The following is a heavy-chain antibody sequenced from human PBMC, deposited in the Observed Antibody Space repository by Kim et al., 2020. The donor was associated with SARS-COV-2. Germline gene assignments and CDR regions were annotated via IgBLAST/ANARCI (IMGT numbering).Heavy chain of an antibody. J-gene: IGHJ4*02. V-gene: IGHV4-34*01. Sequence: SETLSLTCAVYGGSFSGYYWSWIRQPPGKGLEWIGEINHSGSTNYNPSLKSRVTISVDTSKNQFSLKLSSVTAADTAVYYCQGSERTTHYGTGPVSSDYWGQGTLVTVSS. CDR3: QGSERTTHYGTGPVSSDY. CDR2: INHSGST. D-gene: IGHD1-1*01. CDR1: GGSFSGYY.